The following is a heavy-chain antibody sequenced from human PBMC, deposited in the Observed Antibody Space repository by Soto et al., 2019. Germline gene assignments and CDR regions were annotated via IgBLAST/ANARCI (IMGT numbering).Heavy chain of an antibody. CDR1: GYTFTSYA. CDR3: ARVTGTAASYYYYYGMDV. V-gene: IGHV1-3*01. CDR2: INAGNGNT. D-gene: IGHD1-7*01. Sequence: ASVKVSCKASGYTFTSYAMHWVRQAPGQRLEWMGWINAGNGNTKYSQKFQGRVTITRDTSANTAYMELSSLSSDDTAVYYRARVTGTAASYYYYYGMDVWGQGTTVTVSS. J-gene: IGHJ6*02.